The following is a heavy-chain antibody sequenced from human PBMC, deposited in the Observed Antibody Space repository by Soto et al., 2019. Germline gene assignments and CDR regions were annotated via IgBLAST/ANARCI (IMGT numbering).Heavy chain of an antibody. CDR3: ARGSTTEKVDS. CDR1: GGSISSSDW. Sequence: SETLSLTCAVSGGSISSSDWWSWVRQPPGKGLEWIGEIYHSGSTNYNPSLKSRVTISVDKSKNQFSLKLTSVTAADTAMYYCARGSTTEKVDSWGQGILVTVSS. V-gene: IGHV4-4*02. CDR2: IYHSGST. J-gene: IGHJ4*02.